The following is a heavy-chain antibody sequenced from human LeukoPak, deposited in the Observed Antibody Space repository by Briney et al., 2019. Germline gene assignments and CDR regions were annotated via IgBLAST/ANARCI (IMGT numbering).Heavy chain of an antibody. D-gene: IGHD3-3*01. CDR1: GYTFTSYA. J-gene: IGHJ6*02. CDR2: INPNSGGT. V-gene: IGHV1-2*06. CDR3: ARDELWNGYYSVNYNYYGMDV. Sequence: ASVKVSCKASGYTFTSYAMNWVRQAPGQGLEWMGRINPNSGGTNYAQKFQGRVTMTRDTSISTAYMELSRLTSDDTAVYYCARDELWNGYYSVNYNYYGMDVWGQGTTVTVSS.